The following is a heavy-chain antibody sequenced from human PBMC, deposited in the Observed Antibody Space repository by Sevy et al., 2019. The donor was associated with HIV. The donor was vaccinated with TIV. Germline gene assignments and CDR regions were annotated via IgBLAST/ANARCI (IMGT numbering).Heavy chain of an antibody. CDR3: AGHYYDSTGYYFPLDY. CDR2: INSDGSTT. J-gene: IGHJ4*02. D-gene: IGHD3-22*01. CDR1: GFTLSTYW. V-gene: IGHV3-74*01. Sequence: GGSLRLSCAASGFTLSTYWMHWVRQVPGKGLVWVSRINSDGSTTTYADSVKGRFTISRDNAKNTLYLQMNSLRADDTAVYYCAGHYYDSTGYYFPLDYWGQGTLVTVSS.